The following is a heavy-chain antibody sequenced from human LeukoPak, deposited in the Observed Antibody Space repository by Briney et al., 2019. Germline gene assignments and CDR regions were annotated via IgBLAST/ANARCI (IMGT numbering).Heavy chain of an antibody. Sequence: GGSLRLSCAASGFTFSSYSMNWVRQAPGKGLEWVSYISSSSSTIYYADSVKGRFTISRDNAKNSLYLQMNSLRGEDTAVYYCARAVGYSSSWIGAFDIWGQGTMVTVSS. CDR2: ISSSSSTI. J-gene: IGHJ3*02. CDR1: GFTFSSYS. D-gene: IGHD6-13*01. V-gene: IGHV3-48*01. CDR3: ARAVGYSSSWIGAFDI.